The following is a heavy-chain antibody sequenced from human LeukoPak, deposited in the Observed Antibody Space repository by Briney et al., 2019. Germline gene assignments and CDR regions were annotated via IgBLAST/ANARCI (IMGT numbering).Heavy chain of an antibody. D-gene: IGHD3-3*01. CDR3: ARGLAGRYYDFWSGYYY. J-gene: IGHJ4*02. V-gene: IGHV4-39*07. Sequence: PSETLSLTCTVSGGSISSSSYYWGWIRQPPGKGLEWIGSIYYSGSTYYNPSLKSRVTISVDTSKNQFSLKLSSVTAADTAVYYCARGLAGRYYDFWSGYYYWGQGTLVTVSS. CDR1: GGSISSSSYY. CDR2: IYYSGST.